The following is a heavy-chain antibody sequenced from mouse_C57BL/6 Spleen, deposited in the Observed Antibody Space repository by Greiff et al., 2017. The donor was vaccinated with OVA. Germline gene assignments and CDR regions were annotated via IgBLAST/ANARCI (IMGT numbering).Heavy chain of an antibody. V-gene: IGHV1-59*01. J-gene: IGHJ1*03. CDR3: ARRGSNPYWYFDV. Sequence: QVQLQQPGAELVRPGTSVKLSCKASGYTFTSYWMHWVKQRPGQGLEWIGVIDPSDSYTNYNQKFKGKATLTVDTSSSTAYMQLSSLTSEDSAVDYCARRGSNPYWYFDVWGTGTTVTVSS. CDR2: IDPSDSYT. D-gene: IGHD2-5*01. CDR1: GYTFTSYW.